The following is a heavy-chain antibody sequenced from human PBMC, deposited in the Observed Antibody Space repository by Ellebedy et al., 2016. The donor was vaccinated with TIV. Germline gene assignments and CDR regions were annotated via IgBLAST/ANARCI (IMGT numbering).Heavy chain of an antibody. V-gene: IGHV1-2*04. D-gene: IGHD2-15*01. Sequence: ASVKVSCXASGYTFTGYYMHWVRQAPGQGLEWMGWINPNSGGTNYAQKFQGWVTMTRDTSISTAYMELSRLRSDDTAVYYCARGTPTRIIGYADAGCYYGMDVWGQGTTVTVSS. CDR1: GYTFTGYY. CDR3: ARGTPTRIIGYADAGCYYGMDV. J-gene: IGHJ6*02. CDR2: INPNSGGT.